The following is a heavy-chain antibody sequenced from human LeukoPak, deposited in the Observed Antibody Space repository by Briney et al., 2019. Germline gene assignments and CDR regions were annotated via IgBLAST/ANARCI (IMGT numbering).Heavy chain of an antibody. CDR2: IKQDGSEK. CDR1: GFTFSSYG. Sequence: QPGRSLRLSCAASGFTFSSYGMHWVRQAPGKGLEWVANIKQDGSEKYYVDSVKGRFTISRDNAKNSLYLQMNSLRAEDTAVYYCARDFSYIAARPDYWGQGTLVTVSS. J-gene: IGHJ4*02. V-gene: IGHV3-7*05. D-gene: IGHD6-6*01. CDR3: ARDFSYIAARPDY.